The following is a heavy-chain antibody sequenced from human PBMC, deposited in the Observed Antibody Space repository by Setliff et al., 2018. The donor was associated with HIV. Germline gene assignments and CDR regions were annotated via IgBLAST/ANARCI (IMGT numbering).Heavy chain of an antibody. J-gene: IGHJ4*02. CDR3: ARKPGFCSGGGCRGYFDY. Sequence: SETLSLTCTVSGGSISSSSYYGGWIRQPPGKGLAWLGSIDYSGSTYYNPSLKSRGTISVDTSKSQFSLRLSSVTAADTAVYYCARKPGFCSGGGCRGYFDYWGQGTLVTVSS. CDR1: GGSISSSSYY. V-gene: IGHV4-39*07. D-gene: IGHD2-15*01. CDR2: IDYSGST.